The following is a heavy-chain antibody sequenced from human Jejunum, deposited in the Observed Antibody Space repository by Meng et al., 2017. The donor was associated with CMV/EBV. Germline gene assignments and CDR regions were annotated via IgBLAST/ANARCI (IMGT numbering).Heavy chain of an antibody. V-gene: IGHV1-18*01. Sequence: YTFTRYGISWVRQAPGRGLQWMGWINGYNGNTNYPQKFQGRVTMTTDTSASTAYMELRGLISDDTAVYFCARGGRSCSSASCYEFDYWGQGTLVTVSS. CDR3: ARGGRSCSSASCYEFDY. CDR2: INGYNGNT. J-gene: IGHJ4*02. CDR1: YTFTRYG. D-gene: IGHD2-2*01.